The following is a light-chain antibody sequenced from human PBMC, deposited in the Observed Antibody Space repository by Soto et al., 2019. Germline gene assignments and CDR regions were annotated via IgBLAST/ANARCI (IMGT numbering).Light chain of an antibody. CDR3: QPYNSWPRT. V-gene: IGKV3-15*01. J-gene: IGKJ1*01. CDR1: QGIKNY. CDR2: GAS. Sequence: EIVITQSPSTLSVSRGERATLSCRASQGIKNYLAWFQQKPAQAPRLLIYGASTRATGIPARFGGSGSGTEFTLSISSLQSEDFAVYYCQPYNSWPRTFXQGTKVDIK.